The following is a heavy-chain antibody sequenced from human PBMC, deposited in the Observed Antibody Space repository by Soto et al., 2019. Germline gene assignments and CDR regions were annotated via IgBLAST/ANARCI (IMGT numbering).Heavy chain of an antibody. V-gene: IGHV3-23*01. CDR2: VSGRGGTT. CDR3: AKTAEAVAGTVYGY. J-gene: IGHJ4*02. CDR1: GFTFNSYA. Sequence: GSLRLSCAASGFTFNSYAMGWVRQAPGKGLEWVSAVSGRGGTTYYADSVKGRFTISRDNSENTLYLQLNSLRAEDTAVYYCAKTAEAVAGTVYGYWGQGT. D-gene: IGHD6-19*01.